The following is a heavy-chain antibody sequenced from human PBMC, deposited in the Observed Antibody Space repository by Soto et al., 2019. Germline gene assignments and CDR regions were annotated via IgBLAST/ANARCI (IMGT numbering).Heavy chain of an antibody. CDR1: GYSFTSYW. D-gene: IGHD6-13*01. V-gene: IGHV5-10-1*01. Sequence: PGESLKISCKGSGYSFTSYWISLVRQMPGEGTEWMGRIDPSDSYTNYSPSFQGHVTVSADKSISTDYLQWHSLMASDPAMYYCARKATAGRAEFDYWGLGTLVTVSS. CDR2: IDPSDSYT. J-gene: IGHJ4*02. CDR3: ARKATAGRAEFDY.